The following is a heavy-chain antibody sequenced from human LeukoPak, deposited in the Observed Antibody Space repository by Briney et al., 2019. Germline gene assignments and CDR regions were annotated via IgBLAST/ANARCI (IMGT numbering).Heavy chain of an antibody. CDR1: GGSISSYY. D-gene: IGHD1-26*01. CDR2: IFYSGST. J-gene: IGHJ4*02. CDR3: ARGWRGVVGATSFHY. V-gene: IGHV4-59*01. Sequence: SETLSLTCTVPGGSISSYYWSWIRQRPGRGLEWIGYIFYSGSTNYNPSLKSRVTISVDTSKNQFSLTLNSVTAADAAVYYCARGWRGVVGATSFHYWGQGTLVTVSS.